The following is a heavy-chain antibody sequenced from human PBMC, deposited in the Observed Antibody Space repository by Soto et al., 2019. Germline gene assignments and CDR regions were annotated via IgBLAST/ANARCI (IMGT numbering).Heavy chain of an antibody. CDR3: ASLSRLGPQSAFDY. CDR2: IYGVDSDT. J-gene: IGHJ4*02. Sequence: LGESLKISCSFSPYIFANYWIGWVRQMPGKGLEWMGIIYGVDSDTKYSPSFRGQVTISADKSIFTAYLQWRSLKASDTAIYYCASLSRLGPQSAFDYWGQGTLVTVSS. V-gene: IGHV5-51*01. D-gene: IGHD1-26*01. CDR1: PYIFANYW.